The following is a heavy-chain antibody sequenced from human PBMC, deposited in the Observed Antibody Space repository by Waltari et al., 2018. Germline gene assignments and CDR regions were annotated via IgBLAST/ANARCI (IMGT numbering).Heavy chain of an antibody. J-gene: IGHJ4*02. V-gene: IGHV3-7*01. CDR2: MKQDGIEK. CDR3: ARSLSEDIVPTTGVFFDY. CDR1: GVHFSYSL. Sequence: EVQLVESGGDLVQPGGSLRLSCAASGVHFSYSLFVWLRQAPGKGLEWVANMKQDGIEKFYVDSVKGRFTISRDNAKNSLYLQMNGLRVEDTAVYYCARSLSEDIVPTTGVFFDYWGQGSLVTVSS. D-gene: IGHD5-12*01.